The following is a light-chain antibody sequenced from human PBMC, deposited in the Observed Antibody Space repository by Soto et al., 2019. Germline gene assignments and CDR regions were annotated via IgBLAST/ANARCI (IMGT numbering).Light chain of an antibody. CDR2: STN. CDR1: SGSVSTNYY. J-gene: IGLJ3*02. V-gene: IGLV8-61*01. Sequence: QAVVTQEPSFSVSPGGTVTLTCGLTSGSVSTNYYPSWYQQTPGQAPRTLIYSTNTRSSGVPDRFSGSILGNKAGLTITGAQADDESDYYCVLYMGNGIRVFGGGTKVTVL. CDR3: VLYMGNGIRV.